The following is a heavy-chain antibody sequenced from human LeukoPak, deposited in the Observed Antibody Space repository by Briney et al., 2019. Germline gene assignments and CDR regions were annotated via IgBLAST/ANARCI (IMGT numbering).Heavy chain of an antibody. J-gene: IGHJ4*02. CDR1: VYTFLNYD. D-gene: IGHD6-13*01. V-gene: IGHV1-18*04. CDR3: ARVGITAAFFDY. CDR2: ISGYNGNT. Sequence: SVKVPCKACVYTFLNYDILWVRQAPGQGRECMGWISGYNGNTKYAQKLQGRVTMTTDTPTSTAYMELRSLRSDDTAIYYCARVGITAAFFDYWGQGTLVTVSS.